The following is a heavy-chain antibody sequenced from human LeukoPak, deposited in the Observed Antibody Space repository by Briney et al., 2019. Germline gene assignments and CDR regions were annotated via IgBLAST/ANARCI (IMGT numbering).Heavy chain of an antibody. CDR2: IKQDGSTK. Sequence: GGSLRLSCAASGFTFTNSWMAWVRQAPGKGLEWVANIKQDGSTKHYADSLKGRFTISRDNPKNSLYLQMNNLRADDTAVYYSKRDTDGSLDYWGQGILVTVAS. CDR1: GFTFTNSW. D-gene: IGHD1-26*01. CDR3: KRDTDGSLDY. J-gene: IGHJ4*02. V-gene: IGHV3-7*01.